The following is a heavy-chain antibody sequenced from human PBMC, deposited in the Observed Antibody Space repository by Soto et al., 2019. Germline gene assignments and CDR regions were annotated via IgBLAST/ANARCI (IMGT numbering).Heavy chain of an antibody. Sequence: QLQLQESGSGLVKPSQTLSLTCAVSGGSISSSGYSWSWIRQPPVKGLEWIGYIYHSGSTYYNPSRDSRVTISVDRNKTQYSLKLSSVTAADTDVYYCARGNYDFWSGSGRKAFDIWGQGTMVTVSS. J-gene: IGHJ3*02. CDR2: IYHSGST. CDR3: ARGNYDFWSGSGRKAFDI. CDR1: GGSISSSGYS. D-gene: IGHD3-3*01. V-gene: IGHV4-30-2*01.